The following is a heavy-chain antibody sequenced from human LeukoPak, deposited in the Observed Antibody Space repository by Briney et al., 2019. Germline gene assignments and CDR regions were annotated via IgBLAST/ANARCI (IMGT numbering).Heavy chain of an antibody. V-gene: IGHV4-39*07. D-gene: IGHD6-13*01. CDR1: GGSISSSRYY. CDR2: IYYSGST. CDR3: ARVGAAAGTKAFDI. J-gene: IGHJ3*02. Sequence: SETLSLTCTVSGGSISSSRYYWGWIRQPPGKGLEWIGSIYYSGSTYYNPSLRSRVTISVDTSKNQFSLRLYSVTAADTAVYYCARVGAAAGTKAFDIWGQGTMVTVSS.